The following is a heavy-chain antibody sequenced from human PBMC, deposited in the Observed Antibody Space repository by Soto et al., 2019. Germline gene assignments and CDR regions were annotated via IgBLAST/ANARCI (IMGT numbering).Heavy chain of an antibody. D-gene: IGHD6-19*01. V-gene: IGHV3-23*01. J-gene: IGHJ2*01. Sequence: PGGSLRLSCAAAGFSFPNYAMTWVRQTPGKGLEWVSSISDVGAATYSADSVKGRFTISRDDSRNTLYQQMDNLRAEDTAVYFCVKGSRPTPTVSGLIYGRYW. CDR2: ISDVGAAT. CDR3: VKGSRPTPTVSGLIYGRYW. CDR1: GFSFPNYA.